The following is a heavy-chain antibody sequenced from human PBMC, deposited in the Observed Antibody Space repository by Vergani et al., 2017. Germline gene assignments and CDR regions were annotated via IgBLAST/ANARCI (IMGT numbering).Heavy chain of an antibody. J-gene: IGHJ5*02. Sequence: EVQLVQSGAEVKKPGESLRISCKGSGFSFTSYWISWVRQMPGKGLEWMGRIDPSDSYTRYSPSFQGQVTISADQSISTAYLQWSSLKASDTAMNYCARRSMMTFGGVIVHNWFDPWGQGTLVTVSS. CDR2: IDPSDSYT. CDR3: ARRSMMTFGGVIVHNWFDP. D-gene: IGHD3-16*02. CDR1: GFSFTSYW. V-gene: IGHV5-10-1*03.